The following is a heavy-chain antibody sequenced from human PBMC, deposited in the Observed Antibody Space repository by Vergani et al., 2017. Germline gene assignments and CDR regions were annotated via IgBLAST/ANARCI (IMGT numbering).Heavy chain of an antibody. Sequence: QVQLQEWGAGLLKTSETLSLTCGVSGGSFSAYYWSWIRQAPGMGIEWIGEVNHGGSTNYNPSLKSRVSMSVDTSKNQFSLQLTSVTAADSALYFCASMARAPTRRNPPPDYWGQGILVTVSS. D-gene: IGHD3-10*01. J-gene: IGHJ4*02. V-gene: IGHV4-34*01. CDR1: GGSFSAYY. CDR3: ASMARAPTRRNPPPDY. CDR2: VNHGGST.